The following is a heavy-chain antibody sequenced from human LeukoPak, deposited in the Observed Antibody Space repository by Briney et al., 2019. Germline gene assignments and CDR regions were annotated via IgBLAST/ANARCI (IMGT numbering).Heavy chain of an antibody. J-gene: IGHJ4*02. D-gene: IGHD7-27*01. CDR3: ARDDNWGSDY. CDR2: INEYGREK. V-gene: IGHV3-7*01. Sequence: GGSLRLSCAASGFTFNNYSMSWVRQAPGKGLEWVAYINEYGREKYHVDSVKGRFTISRDNSKNLLYLQMNSLSAEDTALYYCARDDNWGSDYWGQGTLVTVSS. CDR1: GFTFNNYS.